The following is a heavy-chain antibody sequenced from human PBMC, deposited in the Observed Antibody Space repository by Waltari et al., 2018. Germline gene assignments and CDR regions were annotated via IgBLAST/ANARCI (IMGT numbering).Heavy chain of an antibody. J-gene: IGHJ3*02. CDR1: GYTLTELS. CDR2: FDPEDGET. V-gene: IGHV1-24*01. D-gene: IGHD3-22*01. CDR3: ASRGYYDSSGYYYVAFDI. Sequence: QVQLVQSGAEVKKPGASVKVSCKVSGYTLTELSMHWVRQATGTGLEWMGGFDPEDGETIYAQKFQGRVTMTEDTSTDTAYMELSSLRSEDTAVYYCASRGYYDSSGYYYVAFDIWGQGTMVTVSS.